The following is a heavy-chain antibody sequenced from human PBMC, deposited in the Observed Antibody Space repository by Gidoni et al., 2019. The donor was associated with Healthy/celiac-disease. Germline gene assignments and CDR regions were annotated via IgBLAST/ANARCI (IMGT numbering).Heavy chain of an antibody. V-gene: IGHV4-34*01. CDR1: CGSFSGYY. J-gene: IGHJ4*02. Sequence: QVQLQQWGAGLLKPSETLSLTCAVYCGSFSGYYWSWIRQPPGKGLEWIGEINHSGSTNYNPSLKSGVTISVDTSKNQFALKLSSVTAADTAVEYCARGVYDYVWGSYRYVDYWGQGTLVTVSS. D-gene: IGHD3-16*02. CDR2: INHSGST. CDR3: ARGVYDYVWGSYRYVDY.